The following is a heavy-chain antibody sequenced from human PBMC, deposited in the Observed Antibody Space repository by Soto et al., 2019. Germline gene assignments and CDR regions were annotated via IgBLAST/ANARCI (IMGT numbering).Heavy chain of an antibody. Sequence: SQTLSLTCAISGDSVSSNSAAWNWIRQSPSRGLEWLGRTYYRSKWYNDYAVSVKSRITINPDTSKNQFSLQLNSVTPEDTAVYYCARNSYCSSTSCYRRYYYYMDVWGKGTTVTVSS. J-gene: IGHJ6*03. CDR1: GDSVSSNSAA. CDR2: TYYRSKWYN. D-gene: IGHD2-2*01. CDR3: ARNSYCSSTSCYRRYYYYMDV. V-gene: IGHV6-1*01.